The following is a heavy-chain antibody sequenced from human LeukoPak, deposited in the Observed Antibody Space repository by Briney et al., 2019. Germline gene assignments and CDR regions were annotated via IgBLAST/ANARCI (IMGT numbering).Heavy chain of an antibody. V-gene: IGHV7-4-1*02. CDR3: AREMDYYDSSGLFDY. D-gene: IGHD3-22*01. CDR2: INTNTGNP. Sequence: ASVKVSCKASGYTFTSYAMNWVRQAPGQGLEWMGWINTNTGNPAYAQGFTGRFVFSLDTSVSTAYLQISSLKAEDTAVYYCAREMDYYDSSGLFDYWGQGTLVTVSS. CDR1: GYTFTSYA. J-gene: IGHJ4*02.